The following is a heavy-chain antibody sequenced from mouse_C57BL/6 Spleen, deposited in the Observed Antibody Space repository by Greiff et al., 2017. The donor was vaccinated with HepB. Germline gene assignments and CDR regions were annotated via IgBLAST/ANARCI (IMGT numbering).Heavy chain of an antibody. CDR3: ARSGENLDNYDAMDY. D-gene: IGHD1-3*01. J-gene: IGHJ4*01. V-gene: IGHV1-26*01. CDR1: GYTFTDYY. CDR2: INPNNGGT. Sequence: VQLQQSGPELVKPGASVKISCKASGYTFTDYYMNWVKQSHGKSLEWIGDINPNNGGTSYNQKFKGKATLTVDKSSSTAYMALRSLTSEDSAVYYCARSGENLDNYDAMDYWGQGTSVTVSS.